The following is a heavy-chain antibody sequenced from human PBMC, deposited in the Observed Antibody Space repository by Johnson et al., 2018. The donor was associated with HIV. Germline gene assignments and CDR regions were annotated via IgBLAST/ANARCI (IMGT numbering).Heavy chain of an antibody. J-gene: IGHJ3*02. Sequence: QVQLVESGGGLVKPGGSLRLSCAASGFTFSSYGMHWVRQAPGKGLEWVAVIWYDGSNKYYADSVKGRFTISRDNSKNTLYLQMNSLRAEDTAVYYCARPGYYDSSGLDAFDIWGQGTMVTVSS. CDR2: IWYDGSNK. CDR1: GFTFSSYG. D-gene: IGHD3-22*01. CDR3: ARPGYYDSSGLDAFDI. V-gene: IGHV3-33*08.